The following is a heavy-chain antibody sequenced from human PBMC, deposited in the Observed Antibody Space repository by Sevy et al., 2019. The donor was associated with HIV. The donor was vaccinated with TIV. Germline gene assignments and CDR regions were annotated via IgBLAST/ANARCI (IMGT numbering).Heavy chain of an antibody. Sequence: SETLSLTCTVSGGSISSGDFYWSWIRQPPGKGLEWIGYSYFSGTTYYNPSLNSRATISVDTSKNQFSLKLSSVTAAETAINYCTYKSGSTTTYDAFDIWGQGTMVTVSS. D-gene: IGHD6-25*01. CDR1: GGSISSGDFY. J-gene: IGHJ3*02. V-gene: IGHV4-30-4*01. CDR3: TYKSGSTTTYDAFDI. CDR2: SYFSGTT.